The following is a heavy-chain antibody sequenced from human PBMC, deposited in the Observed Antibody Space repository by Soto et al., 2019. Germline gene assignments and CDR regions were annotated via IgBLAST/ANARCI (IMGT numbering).Heavy chain of an antibody. CDR3: ARQQQKHARLSHFDY. D-gene: IGHD6-13*01. Sequence: QVQLQQWGAGLLKPSETLSLTCAVYGGSFSGYYWSWIRQPPGKGLEWIGESNHSGSTNYNPSLKRRVTISVDTSKNQFSLKLSSVTAADTAVYYCARQQQKHARLSHFDYWGQGTLVTVSS. J-gene: IGHJ4*02. V-gene: IGHV4-34*01. CDR1: GGSFSGYY. CDR2: SNHSGST.